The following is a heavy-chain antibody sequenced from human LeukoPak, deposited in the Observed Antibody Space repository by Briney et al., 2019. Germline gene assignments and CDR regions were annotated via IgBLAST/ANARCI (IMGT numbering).Heavy chain of an antibody. D-gene: IGHD6-19*01. V-gene: IGHV3-7*02. CDR1: GFIFSSFW. CDR2: IKQDGGEK. J-gene: IGHJ4*02. CDR3: ARVYRAVAGSGYYFDY. Sequence: GGSLRLSCATSGFIFSSFWMSWLRQAPGKGLEWVANIKQDGGEKKYVDSLKGRFTISRDNAKNSLYLQMNSLRAEDTAVYYCARVYRAVAGSGYYFDYWGQGTLVTVSS.